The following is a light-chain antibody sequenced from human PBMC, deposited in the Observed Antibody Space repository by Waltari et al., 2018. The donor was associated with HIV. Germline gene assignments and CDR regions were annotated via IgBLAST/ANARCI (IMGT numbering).Light chain of an antibody. Sequence: QSALTQPASVSGSPGQSITISCTGTSSDVGDYNYFSWYQQHPGKAPKLIIYYVGNRPPGVSNRCFACKSGNKAALTISGLQTEDDADYYCSSYTRNRTSAFGTGTKVTVL. CDR3: SSYTRNRTSA. CDR2: YVG. CDR1: SSDVGDYNY. J-gene: IGLJ1*01. V-gene: IGLV2-14*01.